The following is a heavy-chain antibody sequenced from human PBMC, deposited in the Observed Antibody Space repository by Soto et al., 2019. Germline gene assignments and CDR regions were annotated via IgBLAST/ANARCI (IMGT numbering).Heavy chain of an antibody. CDR2: IIPIFGTA. Sequence: SVKVSCKASGGTFSSYAISWVRQAPGQGLEWMGGIIPIFGTANYAQKFQGRVTITADKSTSTAYMELSSLRSEDTAVYYCARGTDRTNYYYYYGMDVWGQGTTVTAP. V-gene: IGHV1-69*06. CDR1: GGTFSSYA. CDR3: ARGTDRTNYYYYYGMDV. D-gene: IGHD2-2*01. J-gene: IGHJ6*02.